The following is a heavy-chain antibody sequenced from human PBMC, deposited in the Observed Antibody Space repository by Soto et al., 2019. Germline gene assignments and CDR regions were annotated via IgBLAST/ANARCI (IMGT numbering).Heavy chain of an antibody. CDR1: GFTFSSYA. CDR3: ARDQRTLGCSGGSCHYYGMDV. Sequence: GGSLRLSCAASGFTFSSYAMHWVRQAPGKGLEWVAVISYDGSNKYYADSVKGRFTISRDNSKNTLYLQMNSLRAEDTAVYYCARDQRTLGCSGGSCHYYGMDVWGQGTTVTVSS. V-gene: IGHV3-30-3*01. CDR2: ISYDGSNK. D-gene: IGHD2-15*01. J-gene: IGHJ6*02.